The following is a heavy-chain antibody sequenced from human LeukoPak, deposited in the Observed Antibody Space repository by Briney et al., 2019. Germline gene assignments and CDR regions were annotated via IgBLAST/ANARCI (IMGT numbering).Heavy chain of an antibody. CDR2: ISAYNGNT. Sequence: ASVKVFCKASGYTFTSFGIIWVRQAPGQGLEWIGWISAYNGNTKYAQKFQGRVTMTTATSTSTAYMELRSLRSDDTAVYYCARGSPPRRNYDSSGYYSYYFDYWGQGTLVTVAS. J-gene: IGHJ4*02. V-gene: IGHV1-18*01. CDR3: ARGSPPRRNYDSSGYYSYYFDY. D-gene: IGHD3-22*01. CDR1: GYTFTSFG.